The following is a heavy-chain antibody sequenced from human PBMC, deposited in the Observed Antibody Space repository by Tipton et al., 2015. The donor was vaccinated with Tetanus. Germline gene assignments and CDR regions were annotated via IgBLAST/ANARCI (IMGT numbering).Heavy chain of an antibody. CDR1: GFTFSNYG. CDR2: ISSTSSYI. CDR3: ASGSTSDY. D-gene: IGHD1-26*01. Sequence: SLRLSCAVSGFTFSNYGMNWVRQAPGKGLEWVSSISSTSSYIYYAGSVKGRFTVSRDNAKSSLYLQMNSLRAEDTAVYYCASGSTSDYWGQGTLVTVSS. V-gene: IGHV3-21*06. J-gene: IGHJ4*02.